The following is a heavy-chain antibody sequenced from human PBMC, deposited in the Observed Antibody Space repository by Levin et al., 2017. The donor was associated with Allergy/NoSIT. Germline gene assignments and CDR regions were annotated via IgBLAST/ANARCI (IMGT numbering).Heavy chain of an antibody. CDR2: INPNSGGT. CDR1: GYTFTGYY. D-gene: IGHD6-13*01. V-gene: IGHV1-2*02. J-gene: IGHJ4*02. Sequence: GESLKISCKASGYTFTGYYMHWVRQAPGQGLEWMGWINPNSGGTNYAQKFQGRVTMTRDTSISTAYMELSRLRSDDTAVYYCAREGIAAVGRGYYFDYWGQGTLVTVSS. CDR3: AREGIAAVGRGYYFDY.